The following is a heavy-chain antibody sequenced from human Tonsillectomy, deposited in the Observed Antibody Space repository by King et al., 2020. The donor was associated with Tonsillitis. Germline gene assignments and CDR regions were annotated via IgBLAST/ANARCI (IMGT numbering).Heavy chain of an antibody. D-gene: IGHD3-9*01. CDR2: TSSDGSRT. CDR1: RFAFSGYS. J-gene: IGHJ6*02. Sequence: VQLVESGGGLVQPGGSLRLSCAASRFAFSGYSMQWVRQAPGKGRVWVSWTSSDGSRTNYADFVKGRFTIYRDNAKNTLYLEMNTLRVEDTAVYYCVRDFDYNIDVWGQGTTVTVSS. CDR3: VRDFDYNIDV. V-gene: IGHV3-74*01.